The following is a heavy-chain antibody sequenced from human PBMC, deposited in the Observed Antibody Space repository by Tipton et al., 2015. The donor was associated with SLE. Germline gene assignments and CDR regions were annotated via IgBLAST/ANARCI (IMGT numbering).Heavy chain of an antibody. CDR2: ISSSSSYI. CDR3: AREGSSSRGAFDI. D-gene: IGHD6-13*01. CDR1: GFTFSSYG. J-gene: IGHJ3*02. V-gene: IGHV3-21*03. Sequence: GSLRLSCAASGFTFSSYGMHWVRQAPGKGLEWVSSISSSSSYIYYADSVKGRFTISRDNAKNSLYLQMNSLRAEDTAVYYCAREGSSSRGAFDIWGQGTMVTVSS.